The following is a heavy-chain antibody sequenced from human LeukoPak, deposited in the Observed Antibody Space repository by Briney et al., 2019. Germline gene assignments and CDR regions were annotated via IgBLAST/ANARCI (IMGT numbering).Heavy chain of an antibody. Sequence: GGSLRLSCAASGFTFSDYYMSWIRQAPGKGLEWVAIIKKDGSEKYYVDSMKGRFTISRDNAKNSLFLQMNSLRAEDTAIYYCTTDTWYSAGHWGQGTLVTVSS. CDR1: GFTFSDYY. D-gene: IGHD2-15*01. CDR3: TTDTWYSAGH. CDR2: IKKDGSEK. J-gene: IGHJ4*02. V-gene: IGHV3-7*03.